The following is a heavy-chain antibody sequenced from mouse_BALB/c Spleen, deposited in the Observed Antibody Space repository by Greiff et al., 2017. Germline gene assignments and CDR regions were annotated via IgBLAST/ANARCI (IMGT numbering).Heavy chain of an antibody. J-gene: IGHJ2*01. D-gene: IGHD1-1*01. V-gene: IGHV5-9*03. CDR2: ISSGGGNT. Sequence: EVKLMESGGGLVKPGGSLKLSCAASGFTFSSYTMSWVRQTPEKRLEWVATISSGGGNTYYPDSVKGRFTISRDNAKNNLYLQMSSLRSEDTALYYCARSGITTVVGPFDYWGQGTTLTVSS. CDR1: GFTFSSYT. CDR3: ARSGITTVVGPFDY.